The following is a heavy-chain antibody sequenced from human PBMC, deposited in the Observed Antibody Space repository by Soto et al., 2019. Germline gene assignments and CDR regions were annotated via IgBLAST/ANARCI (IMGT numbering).Heavy chain of an antibody. J-gene: IGHJ4*02. D-gene: IGHD4-17*01. CDR3: ARDKNSYGHREYYFDY. CDR2: ISSSSSYI. Sequence: EVQLVESGGGLVKPGGSLRLSCAASGFTFSSYSMNWVRQAPGKGLEWVSSISSSSSYIYYADSVKGRFTISRDNAKNSLDLQMNSLRAEDTAVYYCARDKNSYGHREYYFDYWGQGTLVTVSS. CDR1: GFTFSSYS. V-gene: IGHV3-21*01.